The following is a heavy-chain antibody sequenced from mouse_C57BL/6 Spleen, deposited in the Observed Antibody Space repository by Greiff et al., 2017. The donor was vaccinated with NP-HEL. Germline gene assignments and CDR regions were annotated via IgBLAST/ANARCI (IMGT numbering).Heavy chain of an antibody. CDR2: IHPNSGST. D-gene: IGHD2-2*01. J-gene: IGHJ4*01. V-gene: IGHV1-64*01. Sequence: VQLQQPGAELVKPGASVKLSCKASGYTFTSYWMHWVKQRPGQGLEWIGMIHPNSGSTNYNEKFKSKATLTVDKSSSTAYMQLSSLTSEDSAVYYCARSETGLRYYAMDYWGQGTSVTVSS. CDR1: GYTFTSYW. CDR3: ARSETGLRYYAMDY.